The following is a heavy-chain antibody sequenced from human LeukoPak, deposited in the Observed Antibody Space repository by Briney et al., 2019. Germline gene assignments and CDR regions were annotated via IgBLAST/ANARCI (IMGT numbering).Heavy chain of an antibody. Sequence: GGSLRLSCAASGFTFRTYAMSWVRRAPGKGLEWVSAFSGSGDSTYYADSVKGRFTISRDNSKNTLYLQMNSLRAEDTAIYYCAKAGSMATPTPYYFDYWGQGTLATVSS. D-gene: IGHD5-24*01. CDR3: AKAGSMATPTPYYFDY. V-gene: IGHV3-23*01. CDR2: FSGSGDST. J-gene: IGHJ4*02. CDR1: GFTFRTYA.